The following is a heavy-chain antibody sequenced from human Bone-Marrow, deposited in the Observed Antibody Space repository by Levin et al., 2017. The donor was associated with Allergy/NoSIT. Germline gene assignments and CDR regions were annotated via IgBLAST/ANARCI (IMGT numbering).Heavy chain of an antibody. Sequence: SETLSLTCGVSNDSISSSNWWTWVRPPPGKGLEWIGEIYHSGSTNYNPSLKSRVTISVEKSKNQFSLKLSSVTAADTAVYYCARRNVLAPGEDWFDPWGQGTLVTVSS. CDR2: IYHSGST. D-gene: IGHD7-27*01. V-gene: IGHV4-4*02. J-gene: IGHJ5*02. CDR1: NDSISSSNW. CDR3: ARRNVLAPGEDWFDP.